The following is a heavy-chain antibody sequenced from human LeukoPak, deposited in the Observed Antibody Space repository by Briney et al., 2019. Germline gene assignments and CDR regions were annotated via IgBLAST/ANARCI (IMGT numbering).Heavy chain of an antibody. CDR3: ARGYCSGGSCYSGRYLDY. CDR1: GYSISSGYY. Sequence: SETLSLTCTVSGYSISSGYYWGWIRQPPGKGLEWIGSMYHSGSTYYNPSLKSRVTISVDTSKNQFSLKLSSVTAADTAVYYCARGYCSGGSCYSGRYLDYWGQGTLVPASS. D-gene: IGHD2-15*01. J-gene: IGHJ4*02. CDR2: MYHSGST. V-gene: IGHV4-38-2*02.